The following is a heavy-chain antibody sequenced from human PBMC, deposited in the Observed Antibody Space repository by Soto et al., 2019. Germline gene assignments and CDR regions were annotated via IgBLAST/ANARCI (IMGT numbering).Heavy chain of an antibody. V-gene: IGHV4-59*01. CDR2: IYYSGST. D-gene: IGHD2-2*01. CDR1: GGSISSYY. J-gene: IGHJ3*02. CDR3: ARGGPRDVVVPAAMQGAFDI. Sequence: SETLSLTCTVSGGSISSYYWSWIRQPPGKGLEWIGYIYYSGSTNYNPSLKSRAIISVDTSKNQFSLELSSVTAADTAVYYCARGGPRDVVVPAAMQGAFDIWGQGTMVTVSS.